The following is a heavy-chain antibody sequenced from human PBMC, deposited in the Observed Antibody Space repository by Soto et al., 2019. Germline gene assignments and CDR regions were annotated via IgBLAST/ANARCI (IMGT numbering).Heavy chain of an antibody. V-gene: IGHV3-23*01. CDR1: GFTFSSDA. Sequence: VQLLESGGGLIQPGGSLRLSCVASGFTFSSDAMNWVRQRPGTGLEWVAVIDSDDGKTYYANAVKGRFSISRDNSKNTLFLQMNSLRVEDTATYYCVKAGYTSGLLWGQGTLVTV. CDR3: VKAGYTSGLL. J-gene: IGHJ4*02. CDR2: IDSDDGKT. D-gene: IGHD6-25*01.